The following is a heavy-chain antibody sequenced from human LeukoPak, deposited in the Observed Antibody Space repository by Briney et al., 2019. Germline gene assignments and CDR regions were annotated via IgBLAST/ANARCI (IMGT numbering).Heavy chain of an antibody. Sequence: PSETLSLTCTVSGGSISSYYWSWIRQPPGKGLEWIGYIYYSGSTNYNPSLKSRVTISVDTSKNLLSLKLSSVTAADTAVYYCARLSAVAVGPVDYWGQGTLVTVSS. CDR2: IYYSGST. CDR3: ARLSAVAVGPVDY. CDR1: GGSISSYY. J-gene: IGHJ4*02. D-gene: IGHD6-19*01. V-gene: IGHV4-59*01.